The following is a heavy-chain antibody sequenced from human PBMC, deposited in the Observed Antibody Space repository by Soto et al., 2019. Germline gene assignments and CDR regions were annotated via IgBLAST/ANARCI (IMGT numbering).Heavy chain of an antibody. CDR1: GYTFTGYY. V-gene: IGHV1-2*02. CDR2: INPNSGGT. CDR3: ARAGDSSSSPYYYGMDV. Sequence: ASVNVSCKSSGYTFTGYYIHWVRQAPGQGLEWMGWINPNSGGTNYAQKFQGRVTMTRDTSISTAYMELSRLRSDDTAVYYCARAGDSSSSPYYYGMDVWGQGTTVTVSS. J-gene: IGHJ6*02. D-gene: IGHD6-6*01.